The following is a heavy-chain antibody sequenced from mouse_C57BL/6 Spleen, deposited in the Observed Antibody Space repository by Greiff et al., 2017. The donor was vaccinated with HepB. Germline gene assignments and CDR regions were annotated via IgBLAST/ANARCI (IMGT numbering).Heavy chain of an antibody. Sequence: EVQLQQSGPELVKPGASVKMSCKASGYTFTDYNMHWVKQSHGKSLEWIGYINPNNGGTSYNQKFKGKATLTVNKSSSTAYMELRSLTSEDSAVYYCARGRGIYGSLAYWGQGTLVTVSA. CDR3: ARGRGIYGSLAY. J-gene: IGHJ3*01. D-gene: IGHD1-1*01. V-gene: IGHV1-22*01. CDR2: INPNNGGT. CDR1: GYTFTDYN.